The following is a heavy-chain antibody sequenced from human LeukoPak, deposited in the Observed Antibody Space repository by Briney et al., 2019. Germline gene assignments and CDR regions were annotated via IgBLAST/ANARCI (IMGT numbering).Heavy chain of an antibody. J-gene: IGHJ4*02. D-gene: IGHD3-3*01. CDR1: GGSISSYY. Sequence: PSETLSLTCTVSGGSISSYYWSWIRQPPGKGLEWIGYIYYSGSTSYNPSLKSRVTISVDTSKNQFSLKLSSMTAADTAVYYCASSLLSDFWSGPFDYWGQGTLVTVSS. V-gene: IGHV4-59*01. CDR2: IYYSGST. CDR3: ASSLLSDFWSGPFDY.